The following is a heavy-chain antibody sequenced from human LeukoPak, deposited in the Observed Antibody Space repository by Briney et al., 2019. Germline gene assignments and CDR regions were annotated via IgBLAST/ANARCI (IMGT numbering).Heavy chain of an antibody. J-gene: IGHJ4*02. CDR1: GYTFTGNY. CDR2: TNPNTGGT. V-gene: IGHV1-2*02. Sequence: ASVKVSCKASGYTFTGNYVHWVRQAPGQRLEWVGWTNPNTGGTNYAQRFQGRVAMTRDTSINTAYMELSRLTSDDTAVYYCARLDRYSSGFDYWGQGTLVTVSS. D-gene: IGHD6-6*01. CDR3: ARLDRYSSGFDY.